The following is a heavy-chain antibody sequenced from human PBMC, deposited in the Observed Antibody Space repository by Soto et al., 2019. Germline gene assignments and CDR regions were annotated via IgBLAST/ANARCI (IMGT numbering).Heavy chain of an antibody. Sequence: ASVKVSCKTSGYTFTSYGISWVRQAPGQGLEWMGWISAYNGNTNYAQKLQGRVTMTTDTSTSTAYMELRSLRSDDTAVYYCARGRAYGDYYYYYGMDVWGQGTTVTVSS. J-gene: IGHJ6*02. CDR2: ISAYNGNT. D-gene: IGHD4-17*01. CDR3: ARGRAYGDYYYYYGMDV. V-gene: IGHV1-18*01. CDR1: GYTFTSYG.